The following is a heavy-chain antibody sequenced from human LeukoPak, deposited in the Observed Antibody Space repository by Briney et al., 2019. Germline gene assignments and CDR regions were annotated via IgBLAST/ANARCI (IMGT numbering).Heavy chain of an antibody. J-gene: IGHJ6*02. CDR1: GGSISSYY. CDR2: IYYSGST. V-gene: IGHV4-59*01. CDR3: ARLAIVGATKGMDV. D-gene: IGHD1-26*01. Sequence: SETLSLTCTVSGGSISSYYWSWIRQPPGKGLEWIGYIYYSGSTNYNPSLKSRVTISVDTSKNQFSLKLSSVTAADTAVYYCARLAIVGATKGMDVWGQGTTVTVSS.